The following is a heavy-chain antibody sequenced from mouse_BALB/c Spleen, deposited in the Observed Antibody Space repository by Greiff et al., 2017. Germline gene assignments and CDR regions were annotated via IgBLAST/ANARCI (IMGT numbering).Heavy chain of an antibody. CDR2: ISSGSSTI. CDR1: GFTFSSFG. D-gene: IGHD2-14*01. J-gene: IGHJ2*01. Sequence: EVQLQQSGGGLVQPGGSRKLSCAASGFTFSSFGMHWVRQAPEKGLEWVAYISSGSSTIYYADTVKGRFTISRDNPKNTLFLQMTSLRSEDTAMYYCAKNRYDEGYFDYWGQGTTLTVSS. V-gene: IGHV5-17*02. CDR3: AKNRYDEGYFDY.